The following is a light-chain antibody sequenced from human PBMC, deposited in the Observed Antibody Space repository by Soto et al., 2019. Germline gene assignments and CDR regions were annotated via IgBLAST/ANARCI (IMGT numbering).Light chain of an antibody. CDR3: QQLNSYPLT. J-gene: IGKJ4*01. V-gene: IGKV1-9*01. Sequence: IQLTQSPSSLFASVGDRVTITCRASQGISSYLAWYQQKPGKASKLLIYAASTLQSGVPSRFSGSGSGTDFTLTISSLQPEDFATYYCQQLNSYPLTFGGGTKVEIK. CDR2: AAS. CDR1: QGISSY.